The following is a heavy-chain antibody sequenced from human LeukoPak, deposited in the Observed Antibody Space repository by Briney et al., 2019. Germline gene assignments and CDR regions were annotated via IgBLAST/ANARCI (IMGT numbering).Heavy chain of an antibody. J-gene: IGHJ4*02. CDR1: GFTFSSSW. CDR3: ATSLSGWFGPSAYY. CDR2: ISGDGRAI. D-gene: IGHD6-19*01. V-gene: IGHV3-48*04. Sequence: GGSLRLSCAASGFTFSSSWMHWVRQSPGKGLEWVSFISGDGRAIHYADSVKGRFTISADNARNSVFLQMNSLRAEDTAVYYCATSLSGWFGPSAYYCGQGTLVTVSS.